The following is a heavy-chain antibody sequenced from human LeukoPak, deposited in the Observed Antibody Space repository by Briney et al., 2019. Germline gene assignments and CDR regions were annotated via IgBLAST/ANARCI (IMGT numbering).Heavy chain of an antibody. CDR3: VGGVTRNAFDI. V-gene: IGHV4-39*01. CDR1: GGSISSGGYY. CDR2: IYYSGST. J-gene: IGHJ3*02. Sequence: SQTLSLTCTVSGGSISSGGYYWSWIRQPPGKGLEWIGSIYYSGSTYYNPSLKSRVTISVDTSKNQFSLKLSSVTAADTAVYYCVGGVTRNAFDIWGQGTMVTVSS. D-gene: IGHD3-16*01.